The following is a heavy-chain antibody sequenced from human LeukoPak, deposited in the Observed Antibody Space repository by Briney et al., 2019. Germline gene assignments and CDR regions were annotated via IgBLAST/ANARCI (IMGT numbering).Heavy chain of an antibody. CDR1: GFTFSSYA. CDR3: ARDLDSSGYYHVVDS. J-gene: IGHJ4*02. V-gene: IGHV3-23*01. D-gene: IGHD3-22*01. CDR2: ISTSGRT. Sequence: GGSLRLSCADSGFTFSSYAMSWVRQAPGKGLEWVSLISTSGRTHYADSVQGRSTISRDNSENTLSLHMNSLRAEDTAVYYCARDLDSSGYYHVVDSWGQGALVTVSS.